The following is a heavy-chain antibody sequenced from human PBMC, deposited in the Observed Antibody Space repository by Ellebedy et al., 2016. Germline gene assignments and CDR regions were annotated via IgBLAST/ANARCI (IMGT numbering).Heavy chain of an antibody. D-gene: IGHD3-16*01. Sequence: SETLSLTCTVSGASTGSYYWNWIRQSPGKGLEWIGYIYYSETTNYNPSLKSRVTISIDTSKNQISLKMTSVTAADTAVYYCARDVTFGDGWFDPWGQGTLVTVSS. V-gene: IGHV4-59*01. CDR1: GASTGSYY. CDR3: ARDVTFGDGWFDP. J-gene: IGHJ5*02. CDR2: IYYSETT.